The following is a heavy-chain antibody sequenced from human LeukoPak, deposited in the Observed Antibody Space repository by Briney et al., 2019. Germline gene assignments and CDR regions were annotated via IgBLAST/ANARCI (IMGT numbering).Heavy chain of an antibody. D-gene: IGHD3/OR15-3a*01. CDR2: LSGSGGGT. V-gene: IGHV3-23*01. Sequence: PGGSLRLSCAVSGITLSNYGMSWVRQAPGKGLEWVAGLSGSGGGTNYADSVQGRFTISRDNPKNTLYLQMNSLRAEDTAVYFCAKRGVVIRAILVGFHKEAYYFESWGQGALVTVSS. CDR3: AKRGVVIRAILVGFHKEAYYFES. CDR1: GITLSNYG. J-gene: IGHJ4*02.